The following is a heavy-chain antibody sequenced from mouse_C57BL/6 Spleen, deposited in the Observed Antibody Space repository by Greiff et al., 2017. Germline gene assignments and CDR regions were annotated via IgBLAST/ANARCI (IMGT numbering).Heavy chain of an antibody. CDR2: IYPGGGYT. CDR1: GYTFTNSW. CDR3: ARSNYGYWYFDV. Sequence: VQLQQSGAELVRPGTSVKMSCKASGYTFTNSWLGWAKQRPGQGLEWIGDIYPGGGYTTYNEKFKGKATLSADKSSRSAYMQFSCLTSEDSAIYYCARSNYGYWYFDVWGTGTTVTVSS. J-gene: IGHJ1*03. V-gene: IGHV1-63*01. D-gene: IGHD2-2*01.